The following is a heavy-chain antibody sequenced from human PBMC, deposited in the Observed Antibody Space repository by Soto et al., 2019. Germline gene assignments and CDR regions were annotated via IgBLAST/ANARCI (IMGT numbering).Heavy chain of an antibody. CDR1: GFTFSRYA. D-gene: IGHD1-1*01. J-gene: IGHJ4*02. CDR2: ISGSGGST. Sequence: PGGSLRLSCAASGFTFSRYAMSWFRQAPGKRLEWVSAISGSGGSTYYADSGKGRLTISRDNSKNTLYLQMNSLRAEDTAVYYCAKALAAGNNWHDYWGQGTLVTVS. CDR3: AKALAAGNNWHDY. V-gene: IGHV3-23*01.